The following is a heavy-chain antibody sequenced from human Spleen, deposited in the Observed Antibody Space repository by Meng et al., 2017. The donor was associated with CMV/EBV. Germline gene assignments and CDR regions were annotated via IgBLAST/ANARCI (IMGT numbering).Heavy chain of an antibody. CDR3: ARTIAAYFDY. D-gene: IGHD6-6*01. CDR2: IYSGGST. Sequence: EVQLVGXXXXXVQXGXXLRLSCAASGFTVSSNYMSWVRQAPGKGLEWVSVIYSGGSTYYADSVKGRFTISRDNSKNTLYLQMNSLRAEDTAVYYCARTIAAYFDYWGQGTLVTVSS. J-gene: IGHJ4*02. V-gene: IGHV3-66*01. CDR1: GFTVSSNY.